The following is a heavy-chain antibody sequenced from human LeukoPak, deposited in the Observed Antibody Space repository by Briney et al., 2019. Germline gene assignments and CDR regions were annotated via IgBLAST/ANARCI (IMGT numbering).Heavy chain of an antibody. CDR1: GFTFSSYG. CDR3: AKDIVVVPAAMGRPSDGYYYYGMDV. V-gene: IGHV3-30*18. Sequence: PGRSLRLSCAASGFTFSSYGMHWVRQAPGKGLEWVAVISYDGSNKYYADSVKGLFTISRDNSKNTLYLQMNSLRAEDTAVYYCAKDIVVVPAAMGRPSDGYYYYGMDVWGQGTTVTVSS. CDR2: ISYDGSNK. D-gene: IGHD2-2*01. J-gene: IGHJ6*02.